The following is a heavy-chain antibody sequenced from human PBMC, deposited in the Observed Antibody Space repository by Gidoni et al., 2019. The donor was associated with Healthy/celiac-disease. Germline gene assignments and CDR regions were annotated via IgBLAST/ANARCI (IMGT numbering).Heavy chain of an antibody. CDR3: ALSKLVHYGMDV. J-gene: IGHJ6*02. CDR2: IYWNDDK. D-gene: IGHD3-10*01. V-gene: IGHV2-5*01. CDR1: GFSLSTSCVG. Sequence: QITLKESGPTLVNPTQTLTLTCTFSGFSLSTSCVGLGWFRQPPGKPLEWLALIYWNDDKRYSPSLKSRLTITKDTSKNQVVLTMTNMDPVDTATYYCALSKLVHYGMDVWGQGTTVTVSS.